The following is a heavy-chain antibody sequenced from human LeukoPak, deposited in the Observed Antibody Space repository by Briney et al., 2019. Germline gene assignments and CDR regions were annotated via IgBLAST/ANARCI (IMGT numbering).Heavy chain of an antibody. CDR3: ARMISSGSYLAWFDP. V-gene: IGHV4-4*07. CDR2: IYTSGST. CDR1: GGSISSYY. Sequence: SETLSLTCTVSGGSISSYYWSWIRQPAGKGLDWIGRIYTSGSTNYNPSLKSRVTMSVDTSKNQFSLKLSSVAAAGTAVHYCARMISSGSYLAWFDPWGQGTLVTVSS. D-gene: IGHD1-26*01. J-gene: IGHJ5*02.